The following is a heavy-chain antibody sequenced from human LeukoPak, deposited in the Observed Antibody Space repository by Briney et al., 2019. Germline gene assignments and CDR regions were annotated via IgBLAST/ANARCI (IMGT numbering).Heavy chain of an antibody. V-gene: IGHV1-18*01. CDR2: ISAYNGNT. D-gene: IGHD5-18*01. J-gene: IGHJ6*02. CDR1: GYTFTSYG. Sequence: EASVKVSCKASGYTFTSYGISWVRQAPGQGLEWMGWISAYNGNTNYAQKLQGRVTMTTDTSTSTAYMELRSLRSDDTAVYYCARDQSTRGYSYGYYYYYGMDVWGQGTTVTVSS. CDR3: ARDQSTRGYSYGYYYYYGMDV.